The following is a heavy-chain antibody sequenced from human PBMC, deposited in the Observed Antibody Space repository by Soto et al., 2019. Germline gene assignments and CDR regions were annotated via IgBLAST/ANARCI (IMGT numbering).Heavy chain of an antibody. V-gene: IGHV4-31*11. D-gene: IGHD2-15*01. CDR1: GGSISSGGYY. CDR3: ARGRDGIVVVVAASDAFDI. CDR2: IYYSGST. Sequence: SETLSLTCAVYGGSISSGGYYWSWIRQHPGKGLEWIGYIYYSGSTYYNPSLKSRVTISVDTSKNQFSLKLSSVTAADTAVYYCARGRDGIVVVVAASDAFDIWGQGTMVTVSS. J-gene: IGHJ3*02.